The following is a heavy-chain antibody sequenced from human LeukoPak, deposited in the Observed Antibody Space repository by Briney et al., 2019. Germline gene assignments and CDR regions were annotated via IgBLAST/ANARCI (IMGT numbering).Heavy chain of an antibody. D-gene: IGHD1-26*01. J-gene: IGHJ3*02. CDR1: GGSISSSIYY. V-gene: IGHV4-39*01. CDR3: ARHMQWELLDAFDI. CDR2: IYYSGST. Sequence: PSETLSLTCTVSGGSISSSIYYWGWIRQPPGKGLEWIGSIYYSGSTYYNPSLKSRVTISVDTSKNQFSLKLSSVTAADTAVYYCARHMQWELLDAFDIWGQGTMVTVSS.